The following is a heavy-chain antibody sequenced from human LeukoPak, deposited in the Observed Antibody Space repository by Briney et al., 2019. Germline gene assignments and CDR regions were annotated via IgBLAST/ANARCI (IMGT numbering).Heavy chain of an antibody. CDR2: ISYDGSNK. CDR1: GFTFSSYA. Sequence: TGGSLRLSCAASGFTFSSYAMHWVRQAPGKGLEWVAVISYDGSNKYYADSVKGRFTISRDNSKNTLYLQMNSLRAEDTAVYYCARVSIYCSSTSCSTNYYYYYGMDVWGQGTTVTVSS. V-gene: IGHV3-30-3*01. J-gene: IGHJ6*02. CDR3: ARVSIYCSSTSCSTNYYYYYGMDV. D-gene: IGHD2-2*02.